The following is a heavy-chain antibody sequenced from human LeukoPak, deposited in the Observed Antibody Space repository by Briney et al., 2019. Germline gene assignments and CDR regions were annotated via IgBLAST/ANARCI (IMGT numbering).Heavy chain of an antibody. Sequence: SLRLSCAASGFTFDDYAMHWVRQAPRKGLEWVSGISWNSGSIGSVDSVKGRFTISRDNAKNSLYLQMNSLRAEDTAVYYCGRGTRVAAADWGQGTLVTVSS. V-gene: IGHV3-9*01. CDR2: ISWNSGSI. J-gene: IGHJ4*02. D-gene: IGHD6-13*01. CDR1: GFTFDDYA. CDR3: GRGTRVAAAD.